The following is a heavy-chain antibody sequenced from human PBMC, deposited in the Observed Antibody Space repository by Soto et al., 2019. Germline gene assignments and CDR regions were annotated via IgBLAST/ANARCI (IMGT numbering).Heavy chain of an antibody. Sequence: GGSLRLSGAASGFTFSGYAVSGVRQDQGKGLEWVSAISGSGGSTYYANSVKGRFTISRDNSKNTLYLQMNSLRAEDTAVYYCAKDRPRSSSASDAFDIWGQGTMVTVSS. CDR2: ISGSGGST. D-gene: IGHD6-19*01. V-gene: IGHV3-23*01. CDR3: AKDRPRSSSASDAFDI. J-gene: IGHJ3*02. CDR1: GFTFSGYA.